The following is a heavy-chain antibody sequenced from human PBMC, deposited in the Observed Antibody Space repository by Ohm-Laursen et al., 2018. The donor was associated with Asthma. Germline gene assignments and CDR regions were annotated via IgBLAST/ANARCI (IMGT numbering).Heavy chain of an antibody. CDR1: GFTLRSYA. CDR2: GGSYYDGGLK. D-gene: IGHD3-3*01. Sequence: SLRLSCSASGFTLRSYAMHWVRQAPGKGLEWVAVGGSYYDGGLKYYADSVNGRFTVSRDDSKNTLYLQMNSLRPDDTDVYYCARDVMEWYLPAFDFWGQGTLVTVSS. J-gene: IGHJ4*02. CDR3: ARDVMEWYLPAFDF. V-gene: IGHV3-30-3*01.